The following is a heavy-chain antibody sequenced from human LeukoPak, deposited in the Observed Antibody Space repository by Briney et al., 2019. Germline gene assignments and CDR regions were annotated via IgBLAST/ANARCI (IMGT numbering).Heavy chain of an antibody. V-gene: IGHV3-48*02. J-gene: IGHJ5*02. CDR3: AREGDSSWYKSHWFDP. CDR1: GFTFSSYS. CDR2: ISSSSSTI. Sequence: GGSLRLSCAASGFTFSSYSMNWVRQAPGKGLEWVSYISSSSSTIYYADSVKGRFTISRDNAKNSLYLQMNSLRDEDTAVYYCAREGDSSWYKSHWFDPWGQGTLVTVSS. D-gene: IGHD6-13*01.